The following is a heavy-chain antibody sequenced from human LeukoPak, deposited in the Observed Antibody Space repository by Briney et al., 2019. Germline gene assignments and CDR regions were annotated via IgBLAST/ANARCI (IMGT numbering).Heavy chain of an antibody. CDR2: IYYTGST. V-gene: IGHV4-39*07. CDR1: GGSISSSSYY. J-gene: IGHJ5*02. D-gene: IGHD2-2*01. Sequence: SETLSLTCTVSGGSISSSSYYWGWIRQPPGKGLEWIGSIYYTGSTNYNPSLKSRVTMSVDTSKNQFSLKLSSVTAADTAVYYCARENLPRSNRWYHWFDPWGQGTLVTVSS. CDR3: ARENLPRSNRWYHWFDP.